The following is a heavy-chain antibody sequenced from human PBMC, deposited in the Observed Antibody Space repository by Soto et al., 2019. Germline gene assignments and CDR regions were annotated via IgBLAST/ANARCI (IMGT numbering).Heavy chain of an antibody. V-gene: IGHV3-30*18. CDR2: ISYDGSNK. Sequence: QVQLVESGGGVVQPGRSLRLSCAASGFTFSSYGMHWVRQAPGKGLEWVAVISYDGSNKYYADSVKGRFTISRDNSKNTLYLQMNSLRAEDTAVYYCAKDPRHDHGDYADYYYYMDVWGKGTTVTVSS. D-gene: IGHD4-17*01. CDR3: AKDPRHDHGDYADYYYYMDV. J-gene: IGHJ6*03. CDR1: GFTFSSYG.